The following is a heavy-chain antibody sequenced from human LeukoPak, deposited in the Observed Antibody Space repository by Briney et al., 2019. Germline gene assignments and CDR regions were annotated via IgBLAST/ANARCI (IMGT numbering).Heavy chain of an antibody. Sequence: GGSLRLSCSASGFTFSSYPIHWVRQAPGKGLEYVSTVSSTEGSTYYADSVKGRFTISRDNSKNTLYLQMSSLRADDTAVYYCVKSQGYYYDTTAFQVHGFDIWGQGTMVTVSS. J-gene: IGHJ3*02. D-gene: IGHD3-22*01. CDR1: GFTFSSYP. CDR2: VSSTEGST. V-gene: IGHV3-64D*06. CDR3: VKSQGYYYDTTAFQVHGFDI.